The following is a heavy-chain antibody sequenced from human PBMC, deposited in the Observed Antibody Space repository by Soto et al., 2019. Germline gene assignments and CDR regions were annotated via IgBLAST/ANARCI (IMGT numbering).Heavy chain of an antibody. CDR1: GFAFSNFA. Sequence: EAQLLESGGGLVQPGGSLRLSCAASGFAFSNFAMSWVRQAPGKGLEWFSAIGSGSRGTHYAEFVEERVPISRDASKNTQSLQLNSLTAADTAVYYCAAPRAAVPHTRYFDPWGQGTPVTVAP. CDR3: AAPRAAVPHTRYFDP. CDR2: IGSGSRGT. V-gene: IGHV3-23*01. D-gene: IGHD6-13*01. J-gene: IGHJ5*02.